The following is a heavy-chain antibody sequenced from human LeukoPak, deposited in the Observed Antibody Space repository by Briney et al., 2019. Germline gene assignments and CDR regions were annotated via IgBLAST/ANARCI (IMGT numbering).Heavy chain of an antibody. CDR1: GFTFSNAW. J-gene: IGHJ4*02. Sequence: GGSLRLSCAASGFTFSNAWMSWVRQAQGKGLEWVGRIKSKTDGGTTDYAAPVKGRFTISRDDSKNTLYLQMNSLRAEDTAIYYCATYRQVLLPFESWGQGTLVTVSS. D-gene: IGHD2-8*02. CDR3: ATYRQVLLPFES. CDR2: IKSKTDGGTT. V-gene: IGHV3-15*01.